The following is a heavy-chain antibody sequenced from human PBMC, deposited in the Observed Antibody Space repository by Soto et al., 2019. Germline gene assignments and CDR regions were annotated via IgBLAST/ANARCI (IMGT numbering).Heavy chain of an antibody. CDR1: GYSFTSYW. J-gene: IGHJ4*02. CDR3: ARPAAADRTMAVTGDYFDY. V-gene: IGHV5-51*01. Sequence: GESLKISCNGSGYSFTSYWIGWVRQMPGKGLEWMGIIYPGDSDTRYSPSFQGQVTISADKSISTAYLQWSSLKASDTAMYYCARPAAADRTMAVTGDYFDYWGQGTLVTVSS. D-gene: IGHD6-13*01. CDR2: IYPGDSDT.